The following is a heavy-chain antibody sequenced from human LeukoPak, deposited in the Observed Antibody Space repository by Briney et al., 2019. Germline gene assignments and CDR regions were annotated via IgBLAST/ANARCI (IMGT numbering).Heavy chain of an antibody. Sequence: XWXWXXXPPGKGLEWSGEINHSGSTNYNQSLKRRVTISVEKSKKQFSLQLRSVTAADTAVYYCARTAPGGSGGSCYDYWGQGTLVTVSS. CDR3: ARTAPGGSGGSCYDY. CDR2: INHSGST. CDR1: X. V-gene: IGHV4-34*01. D-gene: IGHD2-15*01. J-gene: IGHJ4*02.